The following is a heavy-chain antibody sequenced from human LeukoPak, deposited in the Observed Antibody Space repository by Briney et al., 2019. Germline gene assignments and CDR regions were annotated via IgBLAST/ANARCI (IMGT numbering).Heavy chain of an antibody. CDR1: GFTFSNAW. CDR2: IKSKTDGGTT. V-gene: IGHV3-15*01. D-gene: IGHD3-9*01. Sequence: GGSLRLSCADSGFTFSNAWMSWVRQAPGKGLEWVGRIKSKTDGGTTDYAAPVKGRFTISRDDSKNTLYLQMNSLKTEDTAVYYCTTGDRDILTGYSPYYFDYWGQGTLVTVSS. J-gene: IGHJ4*02. CDR3: TTGDRDILTGYSPYYFDY.